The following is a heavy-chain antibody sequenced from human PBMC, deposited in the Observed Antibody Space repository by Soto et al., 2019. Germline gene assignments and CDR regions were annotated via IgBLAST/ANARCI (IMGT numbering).Heavy chain of an antibody. CDR2: ISSSSSTI. CDR1: GFTFISYS. V-gene: IGHV3-48*02. CDR3: ASDRSVGGVILPCYYYNGLEV. J-gene: IGHJ6*02. D-gene: IGHD3-10*01. Sequence: GGTLILSCAFSGFTFISYSMNWVCQSPGKGQEWVSYISSSSSTIYYADSVQGRFTFSRGNATNSLYLQMNSLRDEDTAVYYCASDRSVGGVILPCYYYNGLEVWGQGPTVPAPS.